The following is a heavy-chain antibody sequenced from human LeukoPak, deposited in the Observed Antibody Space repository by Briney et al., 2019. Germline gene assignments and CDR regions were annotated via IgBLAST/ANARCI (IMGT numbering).Heavy chain of an antibody. D-gene: IGHD2-2*01. V-gene: IGHV4-39*07. J-gene: IGHJ3*02. Sequence: SETLSLTCTVSGGSISSSSYYWGWIRQPPGKGLEWIGSIYYSGSTYYNPSLKSRVTISVDTSKNQFSLKLSSVTAADTAVYYCARGVGRYQLLYAFDIWGQGTMVTVSS. CDR2: IYYSGST. CDR1: GGSISSSSYY. CDR3: ARGVGRYQLLYAFDI.